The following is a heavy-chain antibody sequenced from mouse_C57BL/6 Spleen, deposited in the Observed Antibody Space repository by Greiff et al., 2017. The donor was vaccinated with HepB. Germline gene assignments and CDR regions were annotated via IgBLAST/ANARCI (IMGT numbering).Heavy chain of an antibody. CDR1: GYAFSSYW. J-gene: IGHJ3*01. CDR3: ARGGTYDYPWFAY. D-gene: IGHD2-4*01. Sequence: VQLQESGAELVKPGASVKISCKASGYAFSSYWMNWVKQRPGKGLEWIGQIYPGDGDTNYNGKFKGKATLTADKSSSTAYMQLSSLTSEDSAVYFCARGGTYDYPWFAYWGQGTLVTVSA. CDR2: IYPGDGDT. V-gene: IGHV1-80*01.